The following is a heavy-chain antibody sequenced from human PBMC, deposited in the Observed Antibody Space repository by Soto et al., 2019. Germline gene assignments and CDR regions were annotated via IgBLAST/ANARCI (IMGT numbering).Heavy chain of an antibody. CDR2: IIPILGIA. V-gene: IGHV1-69*02. Sequence: QVQLVQSGAEVKKPGSSVKVSCKASGGTFSSYTISWVRQAPGQGLEWMGRIIPILGIANYAQKFQGRVTSTAAKSTSTAYRKLSSLRSEDTAVYYCASRALPDYGMDVWGQGTKVTVSS. CDR1: GGTFSSYT. J-gene: IGHJ6*02. CDR3: ASRALPDYGMDV.